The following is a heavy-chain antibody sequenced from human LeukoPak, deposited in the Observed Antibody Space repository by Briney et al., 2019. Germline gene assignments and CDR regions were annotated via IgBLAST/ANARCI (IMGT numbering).Heavy chain of an antibody. Sequence: GGSLRLSCAASGFTFSSYAMSWVRQAPGKGLEWVSAISGSGGSTYYAGSVKGRFTISRDNSKNTLYLQMNSLRAEDTAVYYCAMYYYDSSGYSKSYYFDYWGQGTLVTVSS. CDR1: GFTFSSYA. V-gene: IGHV3-23*01. J-gene: IGHJ4*02. D-gene: IGHD3-22*01. CDR3: AMYYYDSSGYSKSYYFDY. CDR2: ISGSGGST.